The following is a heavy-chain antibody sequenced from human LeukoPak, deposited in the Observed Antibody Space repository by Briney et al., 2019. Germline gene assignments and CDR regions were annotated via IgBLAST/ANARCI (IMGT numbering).Heavy chain of an antibody. Sequence: PGGSLRLSCAASGFTFSTYWMTWVRQAPGKGLEWVANVKEDGSDKYYMDSVKGRFTISRDNAKNSLYLQMNSLRAGDTALYYCVRDDPGYGAYNSWGPGALVTVSS. CDR3: VRDDPGYGAYNS. V-gene: IGHV3-7*05. CDR1: GFTFSTYW. D-gene: IGHD4/OR15-4a*01. J-gene: IGHJ5*02. CDR2: VKEDGSDK.